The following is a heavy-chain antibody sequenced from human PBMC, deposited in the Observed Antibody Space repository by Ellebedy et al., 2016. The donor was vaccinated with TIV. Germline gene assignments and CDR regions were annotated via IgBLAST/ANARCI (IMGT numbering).Heavy chain of an antibody. CDR3: ARTYYYGSGSYAYYYYYGMDV. Sequence: SETLSLTCTVSGGSISSSSYYWGWIRQPPGKGLEWIGSIYYSGSPYYNPSLQSRVTISVDTSKNQFSLKLSSVTAADTAVYYCARTYYYGSGSYAYYYYYGMDVWGQGTTVTVSS. CDR1: GGSISSSSYY. V-gene: IGHV4-39*07. J-gene: IGHJ6*02. D-gene: IGHD3-10*01. CDR2: IYYSGSP.